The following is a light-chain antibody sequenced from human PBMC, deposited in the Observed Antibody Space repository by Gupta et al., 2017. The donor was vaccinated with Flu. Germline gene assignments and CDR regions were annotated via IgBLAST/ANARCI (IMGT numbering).Light chain of an antibody. CDR3: QSADVSGSFWV. V-gene: IGLV3-25*03. CDR2: KDT. CDR1: ALPKQF. Sequence: SYELTPPPSVSVSPGQTATITCSGDALPKQFAYWYQQKPGQAPVLVIYKDTERSSGVPDRFSGSTTGTTVTMTISGVQAEDEADYYCQSADVSGSFWVFGGGTKLSVI. J-gene: IGLJ3*02.